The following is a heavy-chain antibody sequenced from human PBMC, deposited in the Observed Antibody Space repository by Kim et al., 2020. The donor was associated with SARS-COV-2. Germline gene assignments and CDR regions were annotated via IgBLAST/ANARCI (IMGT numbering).Heavy chain of an antibody. CDR2: IYIDGTT. D-gene: IGHD7-27*01. CDR1: GLSVTGYY. V-gene: IGHV3-53*01. J-gene: IGHJ4*01. CDR3: ASLNWGTVDLEYFFEY. Sequence: GGSLRLSCAVSGLSVTGYYMSWVRQAPGKGLEWVSVIYIDGTTYYADSVKGRFTISRHDSKNSLYLQMNTLRAEDSAVYFCASLNWGTVDLEYFFEYWG.